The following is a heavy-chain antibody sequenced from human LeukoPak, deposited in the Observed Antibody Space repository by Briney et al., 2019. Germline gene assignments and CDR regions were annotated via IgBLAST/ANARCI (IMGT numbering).Heavy chain of an antibody. V-gene: IGHV3-49*03. CDR3: ARAPITMVRGYFQH. D-gene: IGHD3-10*01. J-gene: IGHJ1*01. CDR1: GFTFGDYA. CDR2: IRSKAYGGTT. Sequence: PGRSLRPSCTASGFTFGDYAMSWFRQAPGKGLEWVGFIRSKAYGGTTEYAASVKGRFTISRDDSKSIAYLQMNSLRAEDTAVYYCARAPITMVRGYFQHWGQGTLVTVSS.